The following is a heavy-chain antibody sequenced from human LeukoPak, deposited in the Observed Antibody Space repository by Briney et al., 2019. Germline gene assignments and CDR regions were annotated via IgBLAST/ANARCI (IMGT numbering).Heavy chain of an antibody. CDR3: ARDIQDCSGGSCRQFPRNYFDY. CDR2: VWYNGRID. Sequence: GGSLRLSCAASGFTFSSFGMHWVRQAPDKGLEWVAVVWYNGRIDYYVDSVKGRFTISRDNSKNTLYLQVNSLRVEDTAVYYCARDIQDCSGGSCRQFPRNYFDYWGQGTLVTVSS. J-gene: IGHJ4*02. CDR1: GFTFSSFG. V-gene: IGHV3-33*01. D-gene: IGHD2-15*01.